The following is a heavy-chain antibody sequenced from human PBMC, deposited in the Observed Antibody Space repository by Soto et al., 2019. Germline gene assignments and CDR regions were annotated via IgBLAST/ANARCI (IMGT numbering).Heavy chain of an antibody. CDR3: ARMGGSGKNGMDV. CDR1: GFSLSTSGMR. CDR2: IDWDDDK. D-gene: IGHD3-10*01. Sequence: SCPTLVNPTQTLTLTCTFSGFSLSTSGMRVSWIRQPPGKALEWLARIDWDDDKFYSTSLKTRLTISKDTSKNQVVLTMTNMDPVDTATYYCARMGGSGKNGMDVWGQGTTVTVYS. J-gene: IGHJ6*02. V-gene: IGHV2-70*04.